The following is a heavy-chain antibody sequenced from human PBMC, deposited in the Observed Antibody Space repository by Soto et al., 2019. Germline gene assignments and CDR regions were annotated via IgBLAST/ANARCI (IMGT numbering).Heavy chain of an antibody. J-gene: IGHJ6*02. Sequence: SETLSLTCTVSGGSISSYYWSWIRQPPGKGLEWIGYIYYSGSTNYNPSLKSRVTISVDTSKNQFSLKLSTVTAADTAVYYCGRDSDCNYYYYGMDVWGQGTTVTVSS. CDR3: GRDSDCNYYYYGMDV. CDR1: GGSISSYY. CDR2: IYYSGST. V-gene: IGHV4-59*01. D-gene: IGHD2-21*02.